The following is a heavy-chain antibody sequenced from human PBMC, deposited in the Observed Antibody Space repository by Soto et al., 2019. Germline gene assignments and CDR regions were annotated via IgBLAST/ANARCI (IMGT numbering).Heavy chain of an antibody. CDR3: ARSPPRGSDY. J-gene: IGHJ4*02. V-gene: IGHV4-31*11. CDR2: ISYTATT. D-gene: IGHD3-10*01. Sequence: QVQLQESGPGLVKPSETLSLTCAVSGGYISSGGYYWTWIRQSGKGLEWIGYISYTATTYYSSSLQDPVTISLDTSKNQFSLRLISVTAADTAVYFCARSPPRGSDYWGQGILVTVAS. CDR1: GGYISSGGYY.